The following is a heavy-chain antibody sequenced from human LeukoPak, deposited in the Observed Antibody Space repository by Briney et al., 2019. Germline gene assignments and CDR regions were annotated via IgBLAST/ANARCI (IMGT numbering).Heavy chain of an antibody. V-gene: IGHV3-21*04. CDR1: GFTFSSYS. Sequence: GGSLRLSCAASGFTFSSYSMNWVRQAPGKGLEWVSSISSSSSYIYYADSVKGRFTISRDNAKNSLYLQMNSLRAEDTAVYYCAKADSSGYPRYMDVWGKGTTVTVSS. D-gene: IGHD3-22*01. CDR2: ISSSSSYI. CDR3: AKADSSGYPRYMDV. J-gene: IGHJ6*03.